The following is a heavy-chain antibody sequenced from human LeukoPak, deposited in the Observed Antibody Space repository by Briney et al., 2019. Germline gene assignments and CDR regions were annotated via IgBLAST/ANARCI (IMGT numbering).Heavy chain of an antibody. CDR2: ISYDGSNK. D-gene: IGHD3-22*01. CDR3: AKGLDRSAYDHFDY. J-gene: IGHJ4*02. Sequence: GGSLRLSCAASGFTFSSYGMHWVRQAPGKGLEWVAVISYDGSNKYYADSVKGRFTISRDNSKNTLYLQMNSLRAEDTAVYYCAKGLDRSAYDHFDYWGQGTLVTVSS. V-gene: IGHV3-30*18. CDR1: GFTFSSYG.